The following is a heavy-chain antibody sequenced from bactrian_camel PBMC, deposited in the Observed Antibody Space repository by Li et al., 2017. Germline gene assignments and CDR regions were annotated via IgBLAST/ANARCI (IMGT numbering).Heavy chain of an antibody. D-gene: IGHD5*01. V-gene: IGHV3S53*01. Sequence: HVQLVESGGGLVQAGGSLRLSCGSSSGHTGRMYCMAWFRLAPGKEREGVVALASDGSTWYADSVKGRFTISKTYANHTMSLQMNNLKPEDTAMYYCAADTVDFCYWGAPMKEGWWGQGTQVTVS. CDR1: GHTGRMYC. CDR2: LASDGST. CDR3: AADTVDFCYWGAPMKEGW. J-gene: IGHJ4*01.